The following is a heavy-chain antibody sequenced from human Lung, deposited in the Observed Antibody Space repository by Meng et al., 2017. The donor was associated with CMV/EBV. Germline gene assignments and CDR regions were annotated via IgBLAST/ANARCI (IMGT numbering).Heavy chain of an antibody. CDR1: GVTFSSYT. D-gene: IGHD2-2*01. Sequence: LRLSCSASGVTFSSYTMNWVSQGPGKGLDWVSSINGGSNYIYYADSVKGRFTISRDNAKNLLYLQMNSLRAEDTAVYYCARVSRTVHWGQGTLVTVSS. CDR2: INGGSNYI. J-gene: IGHJ4*02. CDR3: ARVSRTVH. V-gene: IGHV3-21*06.